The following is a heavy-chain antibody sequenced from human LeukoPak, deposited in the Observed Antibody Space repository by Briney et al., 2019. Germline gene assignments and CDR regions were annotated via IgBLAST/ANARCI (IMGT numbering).Heavy chain of an antibody. CDR2: ISSSSSYI. CDR3: ARMGYCSSTSCYGMDV. Sequence: GGSLRLSCAASGFTFSSYSMTWVRQAPGKGLEWVSSISSSSSYIYYADSVKGRFTISRDNAKNSLYLQMNSLRAEDTAVYYCARMGYCSSTSCYGMDVWGQGTTVTVSS. CDR1: GFTFSSYS. V-gene: IGHV3-21*06. J-gene: IGHJ6*02. D-gene: IGHD2-2*01.